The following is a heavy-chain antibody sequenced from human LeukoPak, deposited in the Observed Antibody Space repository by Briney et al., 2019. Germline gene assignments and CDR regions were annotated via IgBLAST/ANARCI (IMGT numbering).Heavy chain of an antibody. CDR1: GFNFSSYS. Sequence: GGSLRLSCAASGFNFSSYSMNWVRQAPGKGLEWVSSISSSSSYIYYADSVKGRFTISRDNAKNSLYLQMNSLRAEDTAVYYCARDRCSSTSCYYYYYYMDVWGKGTTVTISS. J-gene: IGHJ6*03. D-gene: IGHD2-2*01. V-gene: IGHV3-21*04. CDR2: ISSSSSYI. CDR3: ARDRCSSTSCYYYYYYMDV.